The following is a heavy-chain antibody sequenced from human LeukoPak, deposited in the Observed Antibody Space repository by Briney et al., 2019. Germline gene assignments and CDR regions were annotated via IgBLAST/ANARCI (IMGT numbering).Heavy chain of an antibody. CDR2: INPSGGST. Sequence: GASVKVSCKASGYTFTNYYIHWVRQAPGQGLEWMGIINPSGGSTSNAQKFQGRVTMTRDTSTSTVYMDLSSLRAEDTAVYYCARGSGGTYYNYFDYRGQGTLVTVSS. J-gene: IGHJ4*02. CDR3: ARGSGGTYYNYFDY. V-gene: IGHV1-46*01. D-gene: IGHD1-26*01. CDR1: GYTFTNYY.